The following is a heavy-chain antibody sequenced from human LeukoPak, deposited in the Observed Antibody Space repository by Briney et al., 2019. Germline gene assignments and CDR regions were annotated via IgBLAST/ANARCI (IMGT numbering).Heavy chain of an antibody. J-gene: IGHJ4*02. CDR1: EFTFSDYY. CDR2: ISTTADII. Sequence: NPEGSLRLSCAASEFTFSDYYMSWIRQAPGKGLEWVSYISTTADIIYYADSVKGRFTISRDYEKNSLYLQMNSLRAEHAAPYHCATGGLGKILFSYWGQGTLVAVSS. CDR3: ATGGLGKILFSY. V-gene: IGHV3-11*01. D-gene: IGHD3/OR15-3a*01.